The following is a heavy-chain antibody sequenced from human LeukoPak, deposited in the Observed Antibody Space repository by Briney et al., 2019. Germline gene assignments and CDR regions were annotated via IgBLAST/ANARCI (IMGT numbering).Heavy chain of an antibody. CDR1: GFTFSSYW. J-gene: IGHJ4*02. CDR3: ARDDHAY. Sequence: PGGSLRLSCAASGFTFSSYWMNWVRQAPGKGLEWVASINQGGIEKYYVDSVKGRFTISRDNAKNSLYLQMNSLRAEDTAVYYCARDDHAYWGQGTLVTVSS. V-gene: IGHV3-7*01. CDR2: INQGGIEK.